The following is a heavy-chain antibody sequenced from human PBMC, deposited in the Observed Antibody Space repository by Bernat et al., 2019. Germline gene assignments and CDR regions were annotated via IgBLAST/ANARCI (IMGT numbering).Heavy chain of an antibody. CDR3: ARVRSTSRKFDY. CDR1: GFTFRGYW. J-gene: IGHJ4*02. CDR2: IKQDGSEK. Sequence: EVQLVESGGGLVQPGGSLRLSCAASGFTFRGYWMTWVRQAPGKGLEWVANIKQDGSEKYYVDSVKGRFTISRDNAKNSLDLQMNSLRAEDTAVYYWARVRSTSRKFDYWGQGTLVTVSS. D-gene: IGHD2-2*01. V-gene: IGHV3-7*03.